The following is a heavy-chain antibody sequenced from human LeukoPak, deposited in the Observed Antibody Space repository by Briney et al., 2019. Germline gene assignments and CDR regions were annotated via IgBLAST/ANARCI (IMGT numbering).Heavy chain of an antibody. D-gene: IGHD6-19*01. CDR1: GFTFDDYA. J-gene: IGHJ4*02. V-gene: IGHV3-9*01. Sequence: GGSLRLSCAASGFTFDDYAMHWVRQAPGKGLEWVSGISWNSGSIGYADSVKGRFTISRDNAKNSLYLQMNSLRAEDTALYYCAKDKGSGWYYFDYWGQGTLVTVSS. CDR2: ISWNSGSI. CDR3: AKDKGSGWYYFDY.